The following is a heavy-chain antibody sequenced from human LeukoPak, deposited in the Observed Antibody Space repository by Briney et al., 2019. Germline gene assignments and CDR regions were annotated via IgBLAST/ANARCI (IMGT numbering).Heavy chain of an antibody. CDR3: AKDFRRYGGNSGDAFDI. CDR2: INWNGGST. D-gene: IGHD4-23*01. J-gene: IGHJ3*02. CDR1: GFTFDDYG. V-gene: IGHV3-20*04. Sequence: GGSLRLSCAASGFTFDDYGMSWVRQAPGKGLEWVSGINWNGGSTGYADSVKGRFTISRDNAKNSLYLQMNSLRAEDTALYYCAKDFRRYGGNSGDAFDIWGQGTMVTVSS.